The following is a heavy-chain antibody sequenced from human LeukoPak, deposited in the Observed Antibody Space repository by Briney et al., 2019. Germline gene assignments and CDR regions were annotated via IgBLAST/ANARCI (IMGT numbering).Heavy chain of an antibody. CDR1: GFTFSSYW. Sequence: GGSLRLSCAASGFTFSSYWMHWVRQAPGKGLVWVSRINSDGSSTSYADSVKGRFTISRDNAKNTLYLQMNSLRAEDTAVYYCAREPRWLPFNYYFDYWGQGTLVTVSS. V-gene: IGHV3-74*01. D-gene: IGHD5-24*01. CDR2: INSDGSST. CDR3: AREPRWLPFNYYFDY. J-gene: IGHJ4*02.